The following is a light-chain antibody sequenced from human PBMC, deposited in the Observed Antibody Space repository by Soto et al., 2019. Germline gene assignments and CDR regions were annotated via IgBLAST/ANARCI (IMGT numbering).Light chain of an antibody. V-gene: IGLV2-23*02. CDR3: GSYAGSSTYVV. CDR1: SSDVGSYNL. CDR2: EVS. J-gene: IGLJ2*01. Sequence: QSALTQPASVSGTPGQSITISCTGTSSDVGSYNLVSWYQQHPGKAPKLIIYEVSKRPSGVSNRFSGSKSGNTASLTISGLQAEDEADYYWGSYAGSSTYVVFGGGTKLTVL.